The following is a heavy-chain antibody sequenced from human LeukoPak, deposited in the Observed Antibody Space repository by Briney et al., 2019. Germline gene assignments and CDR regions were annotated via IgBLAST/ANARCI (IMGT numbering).Heavy chain of an antibody. CDR1: GGSMSGFF. Sequence: PSETLSLTCTVSGGSMSGFFWTWIRQPPGRELEWIGSIYYSGSSTKYNPSLKSRVTISVDTSKSQFPLSLNSATAADTAVYYCARTSRHFYGSGTNLTPWPAGMDVWGQGTTVTVSS. CDR3: ARTSRHFYGSGTNLTPWPAGMDV. CDR2: IYYSGSST. D-gene: IGHD3-10*01. V-gene: IGHV4-59*01. J-gene: IGHJ6*02.